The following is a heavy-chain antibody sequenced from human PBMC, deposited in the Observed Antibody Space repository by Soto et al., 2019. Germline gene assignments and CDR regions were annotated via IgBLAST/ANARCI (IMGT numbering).Heavy chain of an antibody. V-gene: IGHV3-23*01. CDR1: GFTFSSYA. CDR2: ISGSGGST. J-gene: IGHJ3*02. D-gene: IGHD3-16*02. CDR3: AKDSPYYDYVWGSYRFDAFDI. Sequence: EVQLLESGGGLVQPGGSLRLSCAASGFTFSSYAMSWVLQAPGKGLEWVSAISGSGGSTYYADSVKGRFTISRDNSKNTLYLQMNSLRAEDTAVYYCAKDSPYYDYVWGSYRFDAFDIWGQGTMVTVSS.